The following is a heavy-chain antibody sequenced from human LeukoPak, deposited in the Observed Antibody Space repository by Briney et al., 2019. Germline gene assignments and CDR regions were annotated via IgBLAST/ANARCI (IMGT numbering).Heavy chain of an antibody. J-gene: IGHJ3*02. CDR1: GFTFSSSW. CDR2: INQDGGEI. D-gene: IGHD2-15*01. Sequence: PGGSLRLSCAASGFTFSSSWMTWVRQAPGKGLEWVASINQDGGEIHYVDSVKGRFTISRDNSKNTLYLQMNSLRSDDTAVYYCAREGYCSGGSCSSDAFDIWGQGTMVTVSS. CDR3: AREGYCSGGSCSSDAFDI. V-gene: IGHV3-7*03.